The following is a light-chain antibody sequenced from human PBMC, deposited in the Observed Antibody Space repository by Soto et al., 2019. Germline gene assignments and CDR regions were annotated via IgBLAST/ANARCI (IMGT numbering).Light chain of an antibody. CDR2: YVS. CDR1: QGVTTN. Sequence: EIRMTQSPGTLSVSPGERATLSCRAAQGVTTNFAWYQQKSGQSPRLLIYYVSNRATGVPARFSGSGSETDFTLTISGLRSEDSAVYFCQQYNNWPFSFGQGTRLEIK. V-gene: IGKV3-15*01. CDR3: QQYNNWPFS. J-gene: IGKJ5*01.